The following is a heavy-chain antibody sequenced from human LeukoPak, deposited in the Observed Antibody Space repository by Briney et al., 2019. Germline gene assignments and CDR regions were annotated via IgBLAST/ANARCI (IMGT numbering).Heavy chain of an antibody. CDR2: IKRDGSEE. CDR1: GFTFSNYW. Sequence: PGGSLRLSCEASGFTFSNYWMSWVRQTPEKGLEWVANIKRDGSEEYYGDSVKGRFTISRDNARKSLYLQMSSLRAEDTAVYYCATVSTTVTNLFDSWGQGTLVTVSS. CDR3: ATVSTTVTNLFDS. J-gene: IGHJ4*02. D-gene: IGHD4-17*01. V-gene: IGHV3-7*03.